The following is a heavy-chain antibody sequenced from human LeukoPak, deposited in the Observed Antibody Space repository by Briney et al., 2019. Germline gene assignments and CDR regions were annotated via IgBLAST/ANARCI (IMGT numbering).Heavy chain of an antibody. J-gene: IGHJ4*02. D-gene: IGHD6-13*01. CDR3: ARGRGYSSSVGDY. V-gene: IGHV3-30-3*01. Sequence: GGSLRLSCAASGFTFSSYAMHWVRQAPGKGVEWVAVISYDGSNKYYADSVKGRFTISRDNSKNTLYLQMNSLRAEDTAVYYCARGRGYSSSVGDYWGQGTLVTVSS. CDR1: GFTFSSYA. CDR2: ISYDGSNK.